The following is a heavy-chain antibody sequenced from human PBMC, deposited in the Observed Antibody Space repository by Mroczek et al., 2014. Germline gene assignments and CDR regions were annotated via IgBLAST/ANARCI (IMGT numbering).Heavy chain of an antibody. D-gene: IGHD4-17*01. CDR2: IYHSGST. J-gene: IGHJ4*02. CDR1: GGSFSGYY. Sequence: QVQLQQWGAGLLKPSETLSLTCAVYGGSFSGYYWSWIRQPPGKGLEWIGYIYHSGSTYYNPSLKSRVTISVDRSKNQFSLKLSSVTAADTAVYYCARGGSTVTTPYFDYWGQGTLVTVSS. V-gene: IGHV4-34*01. CDR3: ARGGSTVTTPYFDY.